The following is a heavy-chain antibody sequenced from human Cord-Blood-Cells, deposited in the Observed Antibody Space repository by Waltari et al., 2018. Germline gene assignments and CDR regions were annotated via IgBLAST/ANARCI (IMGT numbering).Heavy chain of an antibody. CDR1: GYTFTSLD. CDR2: MNPNSGNT. V-gene: IGHV1-8*01. CDR3: ARADVDTAIDY. Sequence: QVQLVQSGAEVKKPGAAVEVSCKAYGYTFTSLDINWVRQATGQGLEWMGWMNPNSGNTGYEQKFQGRVTMTRNTSISTAYMELSSLRSEDTAVYYCARADVDTAIDYWGQGTLVTVSS. J-gene: IGHJ4*02. D-gene: IGHD5-18*01.